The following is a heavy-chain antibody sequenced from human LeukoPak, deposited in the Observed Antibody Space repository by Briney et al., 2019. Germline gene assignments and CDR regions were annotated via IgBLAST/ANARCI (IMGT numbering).Heavy chain of an antibody. CDR3: ARDQGGVGY. J-gene: IGHJ4*02. CDR1: GFTFSTYW. D-gene: IGHD3-16*01. V-gene: IGHV3-74*01. Sequence: GGSLRLSCAASGFTFSTYWMHWVRQAPGKGLVWVSRINRDASSIAYADSVQGRFTISRDNARNTLYLQMNNLRAEDTAVYYCARDQGGVGYWGQGTLVTVSS. CDR2: INRDASSI.